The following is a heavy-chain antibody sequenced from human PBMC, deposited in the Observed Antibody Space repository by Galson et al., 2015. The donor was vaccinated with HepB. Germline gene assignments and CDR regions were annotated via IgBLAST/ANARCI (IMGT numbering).Heavy chain of an antibody. CDR3: AREGYYDYIWGSYRHYYFDY. CDR1: GYTFSSYS. Sequence: SVKVSCKASGYTFSSYSIAWVRQAPGEGLEWMGWISAYDSSTNYAQKLQGRVTLTTETSTTTAYMELRSLRSDDTAVYYCAREGYYDYIWGSYRHYYFDYWGQGTLVTVSS. CDR2: ISAYDSST. V-gene: IGHV1-18*04. D-gene: IGHD3-16*02. J-gene: IGHJ4*02.